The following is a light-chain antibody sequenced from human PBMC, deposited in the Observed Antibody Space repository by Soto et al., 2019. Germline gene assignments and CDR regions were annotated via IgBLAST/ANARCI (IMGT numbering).Light chain of an antibody. CDR1: QSVGRN. Sequence: EIVMTQSAATLSVSPGEIATLSFRASQSVGRNLAWYQQKPGQSPRLLVYGASTRATGITARFSGSGSGTDFTLSISSLQSQDSAIYYCQQYGSSPSPFGQGTKVDIK. J-gene: IGKJ1*01. V-gene: IGKV3-15*01. CDR3: QQYGSSPSP. CDR2: GAS.